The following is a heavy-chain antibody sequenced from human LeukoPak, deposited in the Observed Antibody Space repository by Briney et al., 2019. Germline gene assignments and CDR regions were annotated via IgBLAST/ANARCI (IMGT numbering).Heavy chain of an antibody. Sequence: ASVKVSCKASGYTFTSYDINWVRQATGQGLEWMGWMNPNSGNTGYAQKFQGRVTMTRNTSISTAYMELSSLRSEDTAVYYCARAGWLLPGYYYYGMTSGAKGPRSPSP. D-gene: IGHD3-22*01. CDR1: GYTFTSYD. CDR2: MNPNSGNT. CDR3: ARAGWLLPGYYYYGMTS. V-gene: IGHV1-8*01. J-gene: IGHJ6*02.